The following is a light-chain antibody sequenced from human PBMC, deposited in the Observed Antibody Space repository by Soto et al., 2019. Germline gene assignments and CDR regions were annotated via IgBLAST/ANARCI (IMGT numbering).Light chain of an antibody. J-gene: IGLJ3*02. V-gene: IGLV2-14*03. CDR3: SSHASNRDVL. CDR2: DVT. Sequence: QSALTQPASVSGSPGQSITISCTGTSSDVGGYNYVSWYQQYPGKAPKLMIYDVTSRPSGVSNRFSGSKSGNTASLTISGLQAEDEADCYCSSHASNRDVLFGGGTKVTVL. CDR1: SSDVGGYNY.